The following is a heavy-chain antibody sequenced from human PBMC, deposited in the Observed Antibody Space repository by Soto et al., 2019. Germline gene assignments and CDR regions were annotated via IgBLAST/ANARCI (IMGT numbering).Heavy chain of an antibody. CDR3: VTSLNYDFWRDGGRHYYFDY. J-gene: IGHJ4*02. V-gene: IGHV4-4*02. CDR1: GGSISSSYW. D-gene: IGHD3-3*01. CDR2: IYHSGST. Sequence: QVQLQESGPGLVTPSGTLSLTCAVSGGSISSSYWWNWVRQPPGKGLEWIGKIYHSGSTNYNPSLKIRVTISVDKSNNQFSRRLSSVTAADTAVYFCVTSLNYDFWRDGGRHYYFDYWGQGTLVTVSS.